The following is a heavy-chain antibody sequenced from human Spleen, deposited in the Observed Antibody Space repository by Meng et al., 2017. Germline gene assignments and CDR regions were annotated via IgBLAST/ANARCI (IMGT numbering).Heavy chain of an antibody. CDR2: FNPSDGDR. J-gene: IGHJ6*02. D-gene: IGHD6-19*01. CDR1: GFTFTYYH. V-gene: IGHV1-46*01. Sequence: ASVKVSCKTSGFTFTYYHLHWVRQAPGQGLEWVGIFNPSDGDRSYAQKFQGRITMTRDMSTSTVSMELSSLRSEDTALYYCARDVIMGSSGWYGRYYAMDVWGQGTTVTVSS. CDR3: ARDVIMGSSGWYGRYYAMDV.